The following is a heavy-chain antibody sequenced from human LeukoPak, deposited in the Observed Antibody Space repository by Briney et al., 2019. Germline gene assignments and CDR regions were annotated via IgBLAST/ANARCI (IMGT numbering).Heavy chain of an antibody. V-gene: IGHV3-7*01. CDR1: GFTFSSYW. Sequence: LGGSLRLSCAASGFTFSSYWMSWVRQAPGKGLEWVANIKQDGSEKYYVDSVKGRFTISRDNAKNSLYLQMNSLRAEDTAVYYCARGRVYGGNPGGYWGQGTLVTVSS. J-gene: IGHJ4*02. CDR2: IKQDGSEK. CDR3: ARGRVYGGNPGGY. D-gene: IGHD4-23*01.